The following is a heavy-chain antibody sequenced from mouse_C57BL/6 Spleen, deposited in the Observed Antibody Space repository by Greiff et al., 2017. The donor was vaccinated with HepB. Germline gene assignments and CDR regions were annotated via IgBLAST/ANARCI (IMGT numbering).Heavy chain of an antibody. CDR3: ARDGDDYDGAMDY. V-gene: IGHV5-4*01. J-gene: IGHJ4*01. CDR1: GFTFSSYA. CDR2: ISDGGSYT. D-gene: IGHD2-4*01. Sequence: EVNVVESGGGLVKPGGSLKLSCAASGFTFSSYAMSWVRQTPEKRLEWVATISDGGSYTYYPDNVKGRFTISRDNAKNNLYLQMSHLKSEDTAMYYCARDGDDYDGAMDYWGQGTSVTVSS.